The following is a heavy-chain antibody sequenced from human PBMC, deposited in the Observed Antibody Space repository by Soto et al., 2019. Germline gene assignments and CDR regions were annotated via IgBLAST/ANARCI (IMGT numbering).Heavy chain of an antibody. CDR2: ISAYNGNT. V-gene: IGHV1-18*01. D-gene: IGHD3-3*01. J-gene: IGHJ4*02. CDR3: ARSGFLEWLSEPFDY. CDR1: GYTFTSYG. Sequence: ASVKVSCKASGYTFTSYGISWVRQAPGQGLEWMGWISAYNGNTNYAQKLQGRVTMTTDTSTSTAYMELRSLRSDDTAVYYCARSGFLEWLSEPFDYWGQGTLVTVSS.